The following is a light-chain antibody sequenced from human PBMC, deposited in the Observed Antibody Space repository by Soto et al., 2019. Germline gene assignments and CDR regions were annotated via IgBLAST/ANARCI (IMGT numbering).Light chain of an antibody. V-gene: IGLV2-14*01. CDR3: SSYTSSSTLV. Sequence: QSVLTQPASVSGSPGQSITISCTGTSSDVGGYDYVSWYQQHPAKAPKLMIYEVSNRPSGVSNRFSASKSGNTASLTIPGLQAEDEADYYCSSYTSSSTLVFGNGNKVTVL. J-gene: IGLJ1*01. CDR2: EVS. CDR1: SSDVGGYDY.